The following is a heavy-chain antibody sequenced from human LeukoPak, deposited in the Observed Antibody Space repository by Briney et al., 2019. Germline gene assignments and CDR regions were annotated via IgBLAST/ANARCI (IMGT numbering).Heavy chain of an antibody. CDR1: GGSISSGDDY. J-gene: IGHJ5*02. CDR3: ARVRGYGSGSYYFDP. D-gene: IGHD3-10*01. Sequence: SETLSLTCTVSGGSISSGDDYWSWIRQPPGKALEWVGYIYYSGSTNYNPSLKSRVTISVDTSKDQFSLKLSSVTAADTAVYYCARVRGYGSGSYYFDPWGQGTLVTVSS. V-gene: IGHV4-30-4*01. CDR2: IYYSGST.